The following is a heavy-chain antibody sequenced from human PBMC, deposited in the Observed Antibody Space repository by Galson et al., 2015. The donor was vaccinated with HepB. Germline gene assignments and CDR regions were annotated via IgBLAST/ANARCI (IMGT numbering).Heavy chain of an antibody. V-gene: IGHV2-70*13. Sequence: PALVKPTQTLTLTCTFSGFSLTTSGMSVSWIRQSPGKALEWLALIDWDDDKFYSASLTTRLSISKDTSKNQVVLTMNNMDPLDTATYFCARSSGYSNYYLDYWGQGTLVTVSS. CDR2: IDWDDDK. CDR3: ARSSGYSNYYLDY. CDR1: GFSLTTSGMS. J-gene: IGHJ4*02. D-gene: IGHD3-22*01.